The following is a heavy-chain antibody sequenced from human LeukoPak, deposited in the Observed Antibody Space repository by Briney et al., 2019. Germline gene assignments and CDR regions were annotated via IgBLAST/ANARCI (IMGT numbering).Heavy chain of an antibody. J-gene: IGHJ4*02. CDR2: IRSKAYGGTT. D-gene: IGHD4-23*01. Sequence: GGTYRFSRAARALTCEEYAICGVAGSPGKGREWVGFIRSKAYGGTTEYAACVKGRFTISRDDCKSIAYQQMNSLKTEDTAVYYCTREPKGYGGGFDYWRQETLLTVPS. V-gene: IGHV3-49*04. CDR1: ALTCEEYA. CDR3: TREPKGYGGGFDY.